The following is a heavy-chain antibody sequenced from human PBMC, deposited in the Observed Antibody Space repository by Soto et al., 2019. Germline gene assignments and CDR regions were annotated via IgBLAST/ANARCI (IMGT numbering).Heavy chain of an antibody. CDR3: AKGGGLGIWGGYYNWFDP. CDR1: GFTFSSYA. Sequence: GGSLRLSCAASGFTFSSYAMSWVRQAPGKGLEWVSAISGSGGSTYYADSVKGRFTISRDNSKNKLYLQMNSLRAEDTAVYYCAKGGGLGIWGGYYNWFDPWGQGTLVTVSS. J-gene: IGHJ5*02. V-gene: IGHV3-23*01. CDR2: ISGSGGST. D-gene: IGHD3-3*01.